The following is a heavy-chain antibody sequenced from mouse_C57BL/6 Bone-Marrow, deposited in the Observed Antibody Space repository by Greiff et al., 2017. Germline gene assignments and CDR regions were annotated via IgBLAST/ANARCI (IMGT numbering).Heavy chain of an antibody. CDR3: ASLGRGV. CDR2: IDPSDSET. D-gene: IGHD4-1*01. CDR1: GYPFTSCW. V-gene: IGHV1-52*01. Sequence: QVQLQQPGAELVRPGSSVKLSCKASGYPFTSCWLHWVKQRPIQGLEWIGNIDPSDSETHYNQKFKDKATLTVDKSSSTAYMQLSSLTSEDSAVYYCASLGRGVWGQGTLVTVSA. J-gene: IGHJ3*01.